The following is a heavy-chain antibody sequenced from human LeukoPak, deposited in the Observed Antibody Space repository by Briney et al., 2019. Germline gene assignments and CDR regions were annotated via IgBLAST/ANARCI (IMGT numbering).Heavy chain of an antibody. CDR3: AKERVGRANYYGSGSSPQDYYYYGMDV. CDR1: GFTFSSYG. Sequence: GSLRLSCAASGFTFSSYGMHWVRQAPGKGLEWVAVISYDGSNKYNADSVKGRFTISRDNSKNTLYLQMNSLRAEDTAVYYCAKERVGRANYYGSGSSPQDYYYYGMDVWGQGTTVTVSS. D-gene: IGHD3-10*01. J-gene: IGHJ6*02. V-gene: IGHV3-30*18. CDR2: ISYDGSNK.